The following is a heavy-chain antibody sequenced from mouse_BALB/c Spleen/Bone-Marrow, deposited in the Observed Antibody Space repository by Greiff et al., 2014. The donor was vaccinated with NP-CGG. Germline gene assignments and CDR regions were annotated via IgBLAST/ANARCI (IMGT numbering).Heavy chain of an antibody. CDR3: TRSGQGFAY. CDR2: INPNNGGT. Sequence: VQLQQSGAELVKPGASVKLSCKASGYTFTNYFMYWVKQRPGQGLEWIGEINPNNGGTNFNENFKSKATLTLDKSSSTAYMQLSSLTSEDSAVYYCTRSGQGFAYWGHGTLVTVSA. V-gene: IGHV1S81*02. CDR1: GYTFTNYF. J-gene: IGHJ3*01.